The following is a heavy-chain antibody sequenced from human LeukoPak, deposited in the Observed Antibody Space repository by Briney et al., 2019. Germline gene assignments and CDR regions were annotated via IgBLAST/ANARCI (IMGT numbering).Heavy chain of an antibody. J-gene: IGHJ6*02. CDR1: GGSFSGYY. CDR2: INHSGST. V-gene: IGHV4-34*01. Sequence: SETLSLTCAAYGGSFSGYYWSWIRQPPGKGLEWIGEINHSGSTNYNPSLKSRVTISVDTSKNQFSLKLSSVTAADTAVYYCARGIGVDDGLRDGMDVWGQGTTVTVSS. D-gene: IGHD3-22*01. CDR3: ARGIGVDDGLRDGMDV.